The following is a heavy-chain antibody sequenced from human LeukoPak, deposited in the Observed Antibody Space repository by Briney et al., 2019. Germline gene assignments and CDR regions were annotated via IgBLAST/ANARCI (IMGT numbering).Heavy chain of an antibody. V-gene: IGHV3-74*01. D-gene: IGHD6-19*01. CDR3: AGVKVAGTRSFDY. CDR1: GFTFSAYW. CDR2: INDVGSDS. Sequence: GGSLRLSCAASGFTFSAYWMHWVRQAPGKGLVWVGRINDVGSDSTYVNSVKGRFTISRDNAKNTLYLQMNNLRAEDTAVYYCAGVKVAGTRSFDYWGQGTLATVSS. J-gene: IGHJ4*02.